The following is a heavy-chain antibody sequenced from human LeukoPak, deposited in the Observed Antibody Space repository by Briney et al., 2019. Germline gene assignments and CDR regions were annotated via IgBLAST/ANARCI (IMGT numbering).Heavy chain of an antibody. V-gene: IGHV4-39*01. Sequence: SETLSLTCTVSGGSISSSSYYWGWIRQPPGKGLEWIASIYYSGSTYYNPSPEGRVTISVDASKNQFSLKLNSVTAADTAVYYCASQPRGAEVTYYYYGMDVWGQGTTVTVSS. J-gene: IGHJ6*02. CDR3: ASQPRGAEVTYYYYGMDV. CDR1: GGSISSSSYY. CDR2: IYYSGST. D-gene: IGHD5-18*01.